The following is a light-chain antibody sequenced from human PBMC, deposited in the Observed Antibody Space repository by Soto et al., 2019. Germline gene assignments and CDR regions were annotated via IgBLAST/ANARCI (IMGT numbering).Light chain of an antibody. Sequence: VLTQSPGTLSLSPGERATLSCRASQSSSNNYLAWYQQKPGQAPRLVIYGASNRATGIPDRFSASGSGTDFTLTISRLEPEDFAVYYCQQYGSSPLTFGGGTKVDI. CDR1: QSSSNNY. J-gene: IGKJ4*01. CDR2: GAS. V-gene: IGKV3-20*01. CDR3: QQYGSSPLT.